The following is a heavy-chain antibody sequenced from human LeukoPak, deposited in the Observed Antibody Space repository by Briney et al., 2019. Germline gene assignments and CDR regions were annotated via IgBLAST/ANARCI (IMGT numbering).Heavy chain of an antibody. CDR1: GYTFTGYY. CDR2: INPNSGGT. CDR3: ARGSPEIGYCSSTSCYYWFDP. D-gene: IGHD2-2*01. V-gene: IGHV1-2*02. Sequence: ASVKVSCKASGYTFTGYYMHWVRQAPGQGLEWMGWINPNSGGTNYAQKFRGRVTMTRDTSISTAYMELSRLRSDDTAVYYCARGSPEIGYCSSTSCYYWFDPWGQGTLVTVSS. J-gene: IGHJ5*02.